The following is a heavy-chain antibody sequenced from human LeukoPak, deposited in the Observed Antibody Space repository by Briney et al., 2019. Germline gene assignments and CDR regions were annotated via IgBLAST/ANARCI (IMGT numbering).Heavy chain of an antibody. Sequence: GGSLRLSCAASGFTFNSYAMSWVRQAPGKGLEWVSAISGSGGSTYYADSVKGRFTISRDNSKNTLYLQMNSLRAEDTAVYYCAKVREVTMIVVVPLVDYWGQGTLVTVSS. J-gene: IGHJ4*02. CDR3: AKVREVTMIVVVPLVDY. CDR2: ISGSGGST. V-gene: IGHV3-23*01. D-gene: IGHD3-22*01. CDR1: GFTFNSYA.